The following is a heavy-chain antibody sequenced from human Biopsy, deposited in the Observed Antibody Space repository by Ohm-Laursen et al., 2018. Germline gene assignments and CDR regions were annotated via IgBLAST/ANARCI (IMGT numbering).Heavy chain of an antibody. J-gene: IGHJ4*02. D-gene: IGHD6-19*01. CDR3: ALQSVAQMKNFDY. CDR2: ISPKSGDT. V-gene: IGHV1-2*02. CDR1: GFSFTGYY. Sequence: ESSVKVSCKASGFSFTGYYIHWVRQAPGQGLEWMGWISPKSGDTNYAHKFQGNITMTRDTSMSTAYMEMSRLRCDDTAAYYCALQSVAQMKNFDYWGQGTLVTVSS.